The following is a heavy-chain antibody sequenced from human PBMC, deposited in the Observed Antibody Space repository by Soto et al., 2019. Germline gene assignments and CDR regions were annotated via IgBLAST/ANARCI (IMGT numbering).Heavy chain of an antibody. CDR1: GFSLSTSGVG. D-gene: IGHD2-21*01. V-gene: IGHV2-5*02. CDR3: AHSSMLLFWDSVGYFQH. Sequence: SGPTLVNPTQTLTLTCTFSGFSLSTSGVGVGWIRQPPGKALEWLALIYWDDDKRYSPSLNSRLAITKDTSKNQVVLTMTNMDPVDTATYYCAHSSMLLFWDSVGYFQHWGQGTLVTVSS. J-gene: IGHJ1*01. CDR2: IYWDDDK.